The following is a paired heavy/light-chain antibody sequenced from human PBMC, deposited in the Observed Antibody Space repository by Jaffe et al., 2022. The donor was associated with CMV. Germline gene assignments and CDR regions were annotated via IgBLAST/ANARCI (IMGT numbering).Light chain of an antibody. CDR1: ALAKQY. CDR3: QSTETSGTYGM. J-gene: IGLJ3*02. V-gene: IGLV3-25*03. CDR2: KDT. Sequence: SDELTQPPSVSVSPGQTARITCSGDALAKQYAYWYQQKPGQAPMLVIYKDTESPSGIPERFTGSSSGTTVTLTISGVQAEDEADYYCQSTETSGTYGMFGGGTKLTVL.
Heavy chain of an antibody. D-gene: IGHD5-18*01. V-gene: IGHV5-51*01. J-gene: IGHJ3*02. Sequence: EVQLVQSGAEVKKPGDSLKISCKASGYSFTTYWVGWVRQMPGKGLEWMGIIYPSDSDTRYSPSFQGQVTLSADKSISTAYLQWSSLKASDTAIYYCARRDTGDRGNAFDIWGQGTMVTVSS. CDR2: IYPSDSDT. CDR3: ARRDTGDRGNAFDI. CDR1: GYSFTTYW.